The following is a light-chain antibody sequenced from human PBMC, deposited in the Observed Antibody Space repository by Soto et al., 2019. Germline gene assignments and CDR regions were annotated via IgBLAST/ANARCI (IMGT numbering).Light chain of an antibody. CDR2: EGI. CDR3: CSYVGATTYV. Sequence: QSALTQPASVSGSPGQSITLPCSGTSSDVGRYKLVSWYQQHPGKAPKLMIYEGIKRPSGVSNRFSGSNSGSTASLTISGLQAEDEADYYCCSYVGATTYVFGTGAKLTVL. CDR1: SSDVGRYKL. J-gene: IGLJ1*01. V-gene: IGLV2-23*01.